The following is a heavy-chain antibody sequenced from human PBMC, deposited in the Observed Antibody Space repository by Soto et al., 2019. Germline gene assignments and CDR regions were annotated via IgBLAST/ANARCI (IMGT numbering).Heavy chain of an antibody. V-gene: IGHV3-21*06. CDR3: ARESEDLTSNFDY. CDR2: ISSTTNYI. J-gene: IGHJ4*02. CDR1: GFTFSLYA. Sequence: PGGSLRLSCAASGFTFSLYAIHWVRQAPGKGLEWVSSISSTTNYIYYGDSMKGRFTISRDNAKNSLYLEMNSLRAEDTAVYYCARESEDLTSNFDYWGQGTLVTVSS.